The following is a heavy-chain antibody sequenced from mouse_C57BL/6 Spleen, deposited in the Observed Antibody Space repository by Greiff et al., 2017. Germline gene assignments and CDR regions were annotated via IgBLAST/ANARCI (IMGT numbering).Heavy chain of an antibody. V-gene: IGHV1-15*01. CDR1: GYTFTDYE. CDR2: IDPETGGT. CDR3: RVVGYFDV. J-gene: IGHJ1*03. D-gene: IGHD1-1*01. Sequence: VKLQESGAELVRPGASVTLSCKASGYTFTDYEMHWVKQTPVHGLEWIGAIDPETGGTAYNQKFKGKAILTADKSSSTAYMELRSLTSEDSAVYYCRVVGYFDVWGTGTTVTVSS.